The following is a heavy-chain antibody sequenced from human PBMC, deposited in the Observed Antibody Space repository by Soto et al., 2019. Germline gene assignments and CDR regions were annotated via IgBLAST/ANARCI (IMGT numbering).Heavy chain of an antibody. J-gene: IGHJ4*02. CDR2: IVPMINKI. V-gene: IGHV1-69*02. D-gene: IGHD1-1*01. CDR1: GGTTSSYT. CDR3: ALRTGNWNPLAD. Sequence: QVQLVQSGAEVERPGSAVKVSCKKSGGTTSSYTIGWVRQAPGQGLEWMGNIVPMINKIDYAQKFQGRLTITADKSTRTVYMELSRLRSEDTAVYFCALRTGNWNPLADWGQGTLVTVSS.